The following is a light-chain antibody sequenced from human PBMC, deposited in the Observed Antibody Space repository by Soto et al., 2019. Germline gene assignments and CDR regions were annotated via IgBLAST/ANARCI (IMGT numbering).Light chain of an antibody. J-gene: IGKJ1*01. CDR1: QSVSSSY. CDR3: QQYGSSSWP. CDR2: GTS. V-gene: IGKV3-20*01. Sequence: EIVLTQSPGTLSLSPGERATVSCRASQSVSSSYLAWYQQKPGQAPRLLIYGTSSRATAIPDRFSGSGSGTDFTLTISRLEPEDFAVYYCQQYGSSSWPFGQGTKVEIK.